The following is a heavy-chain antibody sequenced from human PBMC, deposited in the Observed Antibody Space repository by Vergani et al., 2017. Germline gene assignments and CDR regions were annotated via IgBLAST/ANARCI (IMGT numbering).Heavy chain of an antibody. CDR1: GASIRSSNYY. CDR3: ARHSXVEWLVKLGWIDP. J-gene: IGHJ5*02. D-gene: IGHD6-19*01. V-gene: IGHV4-39*01. Sequence: QLQLQESGPGLVKPPATLSLTCSVSGASIRSSNYYWGWIRQPPGKGLEWIASIYYSGSTYYNPSLKSRVTISVDTSKNQFSLKLSSVTAADTAVYFCARHSXVEWLVKLGWIDPWGQGILVTVSS. CDR2: IYYSGST.